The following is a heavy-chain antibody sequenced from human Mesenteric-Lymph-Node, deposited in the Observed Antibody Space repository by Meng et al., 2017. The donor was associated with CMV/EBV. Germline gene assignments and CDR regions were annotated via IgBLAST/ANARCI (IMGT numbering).Heavy chain of an antibody. V-gene: IGHV4-34*01. CDR3: ARGSSYDILTGYFDY. Sequence: VQLQQGGAGLLKPSETLSVTCAVYGGSFSGYYWNWIRQSPEKGLEWIGEINHSGSTTYNPSFTSRIIISVDTSTNQISLNMSSVTAADTAVYYCARGSSYDILTGYFDYWGQGALVTVSS. D-gene: IGHD3-9*01. CDR1: GGSFSGYY. J-gene: IGHJ4*02. CDR2: INHSGST.